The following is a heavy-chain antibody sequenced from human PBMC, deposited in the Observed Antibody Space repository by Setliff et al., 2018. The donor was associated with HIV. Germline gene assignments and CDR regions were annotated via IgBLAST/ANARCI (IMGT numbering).Heavy chain of an antibody. CDR2: IDPEDGDT. Sequence: ASVKVSCKASGYTFRDYFIHWVQQAPGKGPEWMGRIDPEDGDTIYAENFQGRVTITADTSTDTAYIELSRLRSEDTATYFCARNQGDSSGWYAGDFWGHGTLVTVSS. V-gene: IGHV1-69-2*01. D-gene: IGHD6-19*01. CDR3: ARNQGDSSGWYAGDF. J-gene: IGHJ4*01. CDR1: GYTFRDYF.